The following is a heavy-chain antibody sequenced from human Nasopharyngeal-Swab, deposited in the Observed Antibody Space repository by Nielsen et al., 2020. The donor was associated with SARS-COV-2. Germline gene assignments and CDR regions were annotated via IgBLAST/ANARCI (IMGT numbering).Heavy chain of an antibody. CDR1: GFTVSSNY. CDR2: IYSGGST. CDR3: ARDRELGYYIDF. J-gene: IGHJ6*03. D-gene: IGHD1-7*01. Sequence: GESLKISCAASGFTVSSNYMSWVRQAPGKGLEWVSVIYSGGSTYYADSVKGRFTISRDNSKNTLYLQMNSLRAEDTAVYYCARDRELGYYIDFWGKGTTVTVSS. V-gene: IGHV3-53*01.